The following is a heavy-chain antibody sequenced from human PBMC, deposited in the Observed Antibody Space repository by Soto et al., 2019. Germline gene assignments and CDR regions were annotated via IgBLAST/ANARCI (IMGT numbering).Heavy chain of an antibody. CDR1: GGSISSGGYY. CDR2: NYYSGST. CDR3: ARVGVTGYSSSWYLNWFDP. Sequence: PSETLSLTCTVSGGSISSGGYYWSWIRQHPGKGLEWIGYNYYSGSTNYNPSLKSRVTISVDTSKNQFSLKLSSVTAADTAVYYCARVGVTGYSSSWYLNWFDPWGQGTLVTVSS. D-gene: IGHD6-13*01. J-gene: IGHJ5*02. V-gene: IGHV4-61*08.